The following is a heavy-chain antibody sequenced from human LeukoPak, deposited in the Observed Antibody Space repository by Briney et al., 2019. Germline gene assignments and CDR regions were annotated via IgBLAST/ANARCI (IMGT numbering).Heavy chain of an antibody. D-gene: IGHD6-13*01. J-gene: IGHJ6*02. Sequence: GGSLRLFCAASGFIFSSYSMNWDRQAPGKGLQWVSSISSSSSYIYYADSVKGRFTISRDNAKNSLFLQMNSLRSEDTAVYYCAGDSSSGNYYGMDVWGQGTTVTVSS. CDR2: ISSSSSYI. V-gene: IGHV3-21*01. CDR1: GFIFSSYS. CDR3: AGDSSSGNYYGMDV.